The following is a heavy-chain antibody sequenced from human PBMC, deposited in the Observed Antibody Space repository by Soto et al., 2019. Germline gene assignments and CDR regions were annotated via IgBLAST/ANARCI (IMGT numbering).Heavy chain of an antibody. V-gene: IGHV4-34*01. J-gene: IGHJ4*02. CDR3: ARGRITVTTHFDY. D-gene: IGHD4-17*01. CDR1: GGSFSGYY. CDR2: INHRGST. Sequence: QVQLQQWGAGLLKPSETLSLTCAVYGGSFSGYYWSWIRQSPGKGLEWIGEINHRGSTNYNPSLKSRVTISLDTSKIQVSLKLISVTAADTAVYYCARGRITVTTHFDYWGQGTLVPVSS.